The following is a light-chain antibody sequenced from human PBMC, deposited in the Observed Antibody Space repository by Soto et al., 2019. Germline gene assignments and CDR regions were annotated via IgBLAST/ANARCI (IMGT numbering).Light chain of an antibody. CDR1: QSISSY. J-gene: IGKJ1*01. Sequence: DIQMTQSPSSLSSSVGDRATITCRASQSISSYLNWYQQKPGKAPKLLIYAASSLQSGVPSRFSGSGSGTDFTLTISSLQPEDFATYYCQQSYSTPGTFGRGTKVEIK. CDR2: AAS. CDR3: QQSYSTPGT. V-gene: IGKV1-39*01.